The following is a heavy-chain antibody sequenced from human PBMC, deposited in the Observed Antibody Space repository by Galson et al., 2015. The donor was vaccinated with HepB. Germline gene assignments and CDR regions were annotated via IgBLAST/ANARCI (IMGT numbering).Heavy chain of an antibody. J-gene: IGHJ2*01. Sequence: SLRLSCAVSGFTLSSDWMSWVRQAPGKGLEWVANIKEDGSETYYVESLKGRFTISRDNAKNSLYLQMNSPRLEDTAVYYCARYMTLNRYIDVWGRGTLVTVSS. D-gene: IGHD1-14*01. V-gene: IGHV3-7*01. CDR2: IKEDGSET. CDR3: ARYMTLNRYIDV. CDR1: GFTLSSDW.